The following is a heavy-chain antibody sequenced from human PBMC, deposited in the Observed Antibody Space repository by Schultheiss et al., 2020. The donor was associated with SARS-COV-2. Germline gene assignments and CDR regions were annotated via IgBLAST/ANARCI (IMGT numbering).Heavy chain of an antibody. D-gene: IGHD2-15*01. J-gene: IGHJ4*02. CDR2: INSDGTTT. V-gene: IGHV3-74*03. CDR3: ARAVVVGAYAPIDY. CDR1: GLTFSSSW. Sequence: GESLKISCVASGLTFSSSWMHWVRQVPGKGLEWVSHINSDGTTTTYADSVKGRFTISRDNSKNTLYLQMNSLRAEDTAVYYCARAVVVGAYAPIDYWGQGTLVTVSS.